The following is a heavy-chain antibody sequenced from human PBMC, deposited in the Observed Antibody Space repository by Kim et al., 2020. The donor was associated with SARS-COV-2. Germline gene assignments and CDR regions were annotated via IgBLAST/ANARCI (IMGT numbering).Heavy chain of an antibody. D-gene: IGHD3-22*01. J-gene: IGHJ4*02. Sequence: GGSLRLSCAASGFTFSSYGMHWVRQAPGKGLEWVAVISYDGSNKYYADSVKGRFTISRDNSKNTLYLQMNSLRAEDTAVYYCAKNNVIVVVTPGVDYWGQGTLVTVSS. CDR3: AKNNVIVVVTPGVDY. CDR2: ISYDGSNK. V-gene: IGHV3-30*18. CDR1: GFTFSSYG.